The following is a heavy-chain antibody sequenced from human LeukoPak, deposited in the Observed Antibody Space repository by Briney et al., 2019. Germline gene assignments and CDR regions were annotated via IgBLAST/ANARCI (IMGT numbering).Heavy chain of an antibody. Sequence: SETLSLTCAVSGRSLTTYHWSWIRQSPGKGREWIGEIKTSAITNYNPSLESRVTISVDTSKNQFSLNLRSVTAADAAVYYCASQMLEWYGLDVWGQGTTVTVSS. V-gene: IGHV4-34*01. CDR3: ASQMLEWYGLDV. CDR1: GRSLTTYH. J-gene: IGHJ6*02. D-gene: IGHD3-3*01. CDR2: IKTSAIT.